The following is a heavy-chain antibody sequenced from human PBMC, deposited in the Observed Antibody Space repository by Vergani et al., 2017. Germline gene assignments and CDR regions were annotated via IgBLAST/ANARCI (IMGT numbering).Heavy chain of an antibody. D-gene: IGHD3-3*01. CDR1: GGSISSGDYY. J-gene: IGHJ4*02. CDR2: ISSSSSYI. CDR3: AKHDFWSGFGY. Sequence: LQLHQSGPGLVKPSETLSLTCSVSGGSISSGDYYWSWIRQAPGKGLEWVSSISSSSSYIYYADSVKGRFTISRDNAKNSLYLQMNSLRAEDTAVYYCAKHDFWSGFGYWGQGTLVTVSS. V-gene: IGHV3-21*02.